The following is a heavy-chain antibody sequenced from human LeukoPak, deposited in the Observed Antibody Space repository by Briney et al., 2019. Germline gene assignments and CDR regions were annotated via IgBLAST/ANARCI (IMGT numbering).Heavy chain of an antibody. CDR1: GYSFTSYG. J-gene: IGHJ5*02. V-gene: IGHV1-18*01. CDR2: ISAYNGNT. D-gene: IGHD5-18*01. CDR3: AREGSIQVWSRESDP. Sequence: GASVKVSCTASGYSFTSYGISWVRQAPGQGLEWMGWISAYNGNTNFAQKLQGRVTMTTDTSTSTAYMELRSLRPDDTAVYYCAREGSIQVWSRESDPWGQGTLVTVSS.